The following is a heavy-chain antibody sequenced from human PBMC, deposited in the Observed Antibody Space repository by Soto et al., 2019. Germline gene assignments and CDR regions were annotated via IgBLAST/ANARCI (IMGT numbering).Heavy chain of an antibody. CDR3: ARGRSITIFGVVIIPGHYGMDV. CDR1: GGSFSGYY. D-gene: IGHD3-3*01. J-gene: IGHJ6*02. CDR2: INHSGST. Sequence: LSETLSLTCAVYGGSFSGYYWSWIRQPPGKGLEWIGEINHSGSTNYNPSLKSRVTISVDTSKNQFSLKLSSVTAADTAVYYCARGRSITIFGVVIIPGHYGMDVWGQGTTVTVSS. V-gene: IGHV4-34*01.